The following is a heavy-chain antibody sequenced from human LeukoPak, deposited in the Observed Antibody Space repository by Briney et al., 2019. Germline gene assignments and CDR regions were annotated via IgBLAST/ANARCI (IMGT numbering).Heavy chain of an antibody. CDR1: GYTFTSYY. CDR2: INPSGGST. J-gene: IGHJ3*02. D-gene: IGHD3-10*01. CDR3: ARNMVRGVNFDAFDI. V-gene: IGHV1-46*01. Sequence: ASVKVSCKASGYTFTSYYMHWVRQAPGQGLEWMGIINPSGGSTSYAQKFQGRVTMTRDMSTSTVYMELSSLRSEDTAVYYCARNMVRGVNFDAFDIWGQGTMVTVSS.